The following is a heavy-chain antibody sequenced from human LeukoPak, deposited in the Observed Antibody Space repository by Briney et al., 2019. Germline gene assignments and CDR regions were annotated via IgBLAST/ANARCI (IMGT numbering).Heavy chain of an antibody. D-gene: IGHD1-26*01. V-gene: IGHV4-39*01. CDR2: IYFSGST. Sequence: PSETLSLTCTDSGGSIGSSSYYWGWIRQPPGKGLEWIGSIYFSGSTYYNPSLKSRVTISIDTSKNQFSLKLSSVTAADTAVYYCARHPYSGSPFDYWGQGTLVTVSS. CDR3: ARHPYSGSPFDY. CDR1: GGSIGSSSYY. J-gene: IGHJ4*02.